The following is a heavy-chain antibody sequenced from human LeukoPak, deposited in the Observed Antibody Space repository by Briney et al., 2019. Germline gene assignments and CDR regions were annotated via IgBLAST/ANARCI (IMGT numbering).Heavy chain of an antibody. CDR1: GFAFSNYG. V-gene: IGHV3-33*01. CDR3: AREYFYDSSGYSDASDI. D-gene: IGHD3-22*01. CDR2: IWYDGSYK. J-gene: IGHJ3*02. Sequence: GGSLRLSRSASGFAFSNYGVHRVRQAPGKGLEWVAVIWYDGSYKYYADSVKGRFTISRDNSKNTLYLQMNSLRAEDTAVYYCAREYFYDSSGYSDASDIWGQGTMVTVSS.